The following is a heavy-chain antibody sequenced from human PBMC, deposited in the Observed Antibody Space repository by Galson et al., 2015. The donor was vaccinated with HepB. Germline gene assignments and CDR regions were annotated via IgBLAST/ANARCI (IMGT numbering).Heavy chain of an antibody. J-gene: IGHJ4*02. D-gene: IGHD3-22*01. Sequence: LSLTCTVSGGSISSYYWSWIRQPPGKGLEWIGYIYYSGSTNYNPSLKSRVTISVDTSKNQFSLKLSSVTAADTAVYYCARHAYDSSGYPDYWGQGTLVTVSS. CDR3: ARHAYDSSGYPDY. CDR2: IYYSGST. V-gene: IGHV4-59*08. CDR1: GGSISSYY.